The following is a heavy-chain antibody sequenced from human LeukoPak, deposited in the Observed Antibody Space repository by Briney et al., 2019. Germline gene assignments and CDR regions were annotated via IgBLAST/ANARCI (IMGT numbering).Heavy chain of an antibody. J-gene: IGHJ3*02. CDR3: AARRLWRGFFGRNVVEM. CDR1: GGSFSDYY. V-gene: IGHV4-34*01. CDR2: IEHSGTT. D-gene: IGHD3-3*01. Sequence: SETLSLTCDVDGGSFSDYYWTWIRQSPEKGLEWVGEIEHSGTTNYNPSLKSRVSISLDTSQKQYSLILSSVTAADTALYYCAARRLWRGFFGRNVVEMWGQGTMVTVSS.